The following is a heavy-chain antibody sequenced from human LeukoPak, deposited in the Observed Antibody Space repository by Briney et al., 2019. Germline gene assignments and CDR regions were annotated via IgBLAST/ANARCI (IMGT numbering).Heavy chain of an antibody. CDR3: ARDQRRYRNGLPYYYFYGMDV. D-gene: IGHD5-18*01. Sequence: QPGRSLRLSCEDSGFTFSSYAMHWVRQAPGKGLAWVAVISYDGRDKYYADSVKGRVTISRDNSKNTLYLQMNSLRAEDTAVYYCARDQRRYRNGLPYYYFYGMDVWGQGTTVTVSS. CDR2: ISYDGRDK. J-gene: IGHJ6*02. V-gene: IGHV3-30*04. CDR1: GFTFSSYA.